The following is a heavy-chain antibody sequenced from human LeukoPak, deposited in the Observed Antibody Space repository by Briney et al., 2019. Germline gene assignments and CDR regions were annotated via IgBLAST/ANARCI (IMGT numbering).Heavy chain of an antibody. D-gene: IGHD5-24*01. V-gene: IGHV1-46*01. CDR3: ARDGGDGYNAYYFDY. CDR2: INPSSGST. CDR1: GYTFTSYG. Sequence: GASVKVSCKASGYTFTSYGISWVRQAPGQGLEWMGIINPSSGSTSYAQKFQGRVTMTRDTSTSTVYMELSSLRPEDTAVYYCARDGGDGYNAYYFDYWGQGSLVTVSS. J-gene: IGHJ4*02.